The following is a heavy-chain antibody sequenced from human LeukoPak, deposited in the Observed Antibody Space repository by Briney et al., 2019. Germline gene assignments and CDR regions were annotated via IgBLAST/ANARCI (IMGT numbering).Heavy chain of an antibody. CDR2: INPNSGGT. CDR1: GYTFTGYY. Sequence: ASVKVSCKASGYTFTGYYMHWVRQAPGQGLEWMGWINPNSGGTNYAQKLQGRVTVTTDESTSTAYMELSSLRSEDTAVYYCAQDRAIPPWGTTFDYWGQGTLVTVSS. V-gene: IGHV1-2*02. D-gene: IGHD2/OR15-2a*01. CDR3: AQDRAIPPWGTTFDY. J-gene: IGHJ4*02.